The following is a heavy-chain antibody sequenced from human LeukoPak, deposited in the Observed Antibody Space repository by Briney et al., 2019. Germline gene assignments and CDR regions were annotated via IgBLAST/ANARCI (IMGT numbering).Heavy chain of an antibody. Sequence: ASVKVSCKASGYTFTSYYMHWVRQAPGQGLEWMGIINPSGGSTSYAQKFQGRVTMTRDTSTSTVYMELSSLRSEDTAVYYCARGIYDFWSGYYSHNWFDPWGQGTLATVSS. CDR2: INPSGGST. CDR3: ARGIYDFWSGYYSHNWFDP. D-gene: IGHD3-3*01. CDR1: GYTFTSYY. V-gene: IGHV1-46*01. J-gene: IGHJ5*02.